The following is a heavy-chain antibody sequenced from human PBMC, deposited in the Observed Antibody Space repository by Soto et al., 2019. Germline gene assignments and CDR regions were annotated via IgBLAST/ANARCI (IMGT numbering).Heavy chain of an antibody. CDR3: ASPRGFSYGRGFDY. V-gene: IGHV3-30-3*01. J-gene: IGHJ4*02. Sequence: GGSLRLSCAVSGFTFSSFAMHWVRQTPVKGLEWVAVISDDGSDEYYADSAKGRFTISRDNSKSTLFLQMNSLRPDDSAVYYCASPRGFSYGRGFDYWGPGTLVTVSS. CDR1: GFTFSSFA. D-gene: IGHD3-16*01. CDR2: ISDDGSDE.